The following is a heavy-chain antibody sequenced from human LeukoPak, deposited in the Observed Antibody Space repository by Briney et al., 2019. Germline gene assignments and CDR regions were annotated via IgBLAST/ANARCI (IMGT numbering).Heavy chain of an antibody. CDR3: ARSLLSAGSGSYGFDP. CDR2: IYHSGST. J-gene: IGHJ5*02. D-gene: IGHD3-10*01. Sequence: SETLSLTCAVSGGSISSSNWWSWVRQPPGKGLEWIGEIYHSGSTNYNPSLKSRVAISVDKSKNQFSLKLSSVTAADTAVYYCARSLLSAGSGSYGFDPWGQGTLVTVSS. V-gene: IGHV4-4*02. CDR1: GGSISSSNW.